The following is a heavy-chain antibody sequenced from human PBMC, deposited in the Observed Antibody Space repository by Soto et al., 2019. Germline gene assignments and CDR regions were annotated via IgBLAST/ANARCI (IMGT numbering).Heavy chain of an antibody. J-gene: IGHJ6*03. D-gene: IGHD2-15*01. Sequence: GGSLRLSCAASGFTFSSYAMSWVRQAPGKGLEWVSAISGSGGSTYYADSVKGRFTISRDNSKNTLYLQMNSLRAEDTAVYYCAKDLYCSGGSCYGPRDYYYYYYMDVWGKGTTVTVSS. CDR2: ISGSGGST. V-gene: IGHV3-23*01. CDR3: AKDLYCSGGSCYGPRDYYYYYYMDV. CDR1: GFTFSSYA.